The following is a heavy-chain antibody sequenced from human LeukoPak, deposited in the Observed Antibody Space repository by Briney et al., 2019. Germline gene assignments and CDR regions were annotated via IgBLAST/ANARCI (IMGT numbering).Heavy chain of an antibody. J-gene: IGHJ5*02. CDR3: ASGYCSSTSCTSVGWFDP. V-gene: IGHV3-21*01. CDR2: ISSSSSYI. D-gene: IGHD2-2*03. CDR1: GFTFSSYS. Sequence: GGSLRLSCAASGFTFSSYSMNWVRQAPGKGLEWVSSISSSSSYIYYADSVKGRFTISRDNAKNSLYLQMNSLRAEDTAVHYCASGYCSSTSCTSVGWFDPWGQGTLVTVSS.